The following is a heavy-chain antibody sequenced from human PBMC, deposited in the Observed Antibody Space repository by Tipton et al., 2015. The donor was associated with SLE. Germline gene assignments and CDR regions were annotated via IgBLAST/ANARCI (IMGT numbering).Heavy chain of an antibody. CDR1: GFTFSSYA. Sequence: SLRLSCAASGFTFSSYAMSWVRQAPGKGLEWVSASSGSGGSTYYADSVKGRFTIARDNSKNTLYLQMNSLRAEDTAVYYCARTKQQLVTSYAFDIWGQGTMVTVSS. CDR2: SSGSGGST. CDR3: ARTKQQLVTSYAFDI. V-gene: IGHV3-23*01. J-gene: IGHJ3*02. D-gene: IGHD6-13*01.